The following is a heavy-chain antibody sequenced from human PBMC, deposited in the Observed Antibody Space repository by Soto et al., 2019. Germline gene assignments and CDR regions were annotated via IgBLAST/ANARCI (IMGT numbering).Heavy chain of an antibody. Sequence: PGGSLRLSCAASGFTFTNYNMNWVRQAPGKGLEWVSYISRSGNTIYFADSVMGRFAISRDNAKNSLFLQMNSLRAEDTAVYYCAREGFFNFYGYYHYHMYFWGQGSKVPVSS. CDR1: GFTFTNYN. CDR3: AREGFFNFYGYYHYHMYF. J-gene: IGHJ6*03. CDR2: ISRSGNTI. D-gene: IGHD4-17*01. V-gene: IGHV3-48*01.